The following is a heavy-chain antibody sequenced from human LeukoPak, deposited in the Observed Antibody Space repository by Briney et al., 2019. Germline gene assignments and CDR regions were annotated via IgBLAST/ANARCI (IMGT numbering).Heavy chain of an antibody. CDR3: AISGGYCSSTSCYPFDY. Sequence: GGSLRLSCAASGFTSSSYDMSWVRQAPGKGLEWVSAISGGGGSTYYADSVKGRFTISRDNSNNTLYLQMNSLKVEDTAVYYCAISGGYCSSTSCYPFDYWGQGTLVTVSS. D-gene: IGHD2-2*01. V-gene: IGHV3-23*01. CDR2: ISGGGGST. J-gene: IGHJ4*02. CDR1: GFTSSSYD.